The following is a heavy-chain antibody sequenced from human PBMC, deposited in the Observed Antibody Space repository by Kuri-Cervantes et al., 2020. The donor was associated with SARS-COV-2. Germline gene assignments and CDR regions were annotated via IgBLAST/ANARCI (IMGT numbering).Heavy chain of an antibody. CDR1: GXXXTXYX. V-gene: IGHV5-51*01. D-gene: IGHD3-16*02. J-gene: IGHJ6*02. CDR3: ARLRVYDYVWGSNRYSAHYYNALDV. CDR2: LYPTDSDR. Sequence: GEXXXXXXXXSGXXXTXYXXXXVRQMPGKGLEWMGILYPTDSDRRYSPSFQGQVTISADKSISTAYLQWSSLKASDTAMYYCARLRVYDYVWGSNRYSAHYYNALDVWGQGTTVTVSS.